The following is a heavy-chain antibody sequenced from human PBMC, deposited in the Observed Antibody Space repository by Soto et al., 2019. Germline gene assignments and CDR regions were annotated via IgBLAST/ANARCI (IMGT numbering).Heavy chain of an antibody. Sequence: AGSLRLSCAASGFTFSSYSMNWVRQAPGKGLEWVSSISSSSSYIYYADSVKGRFTISRDNAKNSLYLQMNSLRAEDTAVYYCARVGRSSSSFWFDPWGQGTLVTV. V-gene: IGHV3-21*01. CDR3: ARVGRSSSSFWFDP. CDR1: GFTFSSYS. D-gene: IGHD6-6*01. J-gene: IGHJ5*02. CDR2: ISSSSSYI.